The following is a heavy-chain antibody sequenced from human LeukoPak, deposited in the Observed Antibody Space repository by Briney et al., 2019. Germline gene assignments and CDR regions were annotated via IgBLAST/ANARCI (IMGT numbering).Heavy chain of an antibody. CDR2: INHSGST. V-gene: IGHV4-34*01. J-gene: IGHJ4*02. D-gene: IGHD6-13*01. Sequence: PPETLSLTCAVYGGSFSGYYWSWIRQPPGKGLEWIGEINHSGSTNYNPSHKSRVTISVDTSKNQFSLKLSSVTAADTAVYYCARVQTPGIAAAGPDYWGQGTLVTVSS. CDR3: ARVQTPGIAAAGPDY. CDR1: GGSFSGYY.